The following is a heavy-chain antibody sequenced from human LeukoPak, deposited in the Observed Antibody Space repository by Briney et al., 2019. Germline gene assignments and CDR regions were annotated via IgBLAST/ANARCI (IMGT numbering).Heavy chain of an antibody. J-gene: IGHJ4*02. V-gene: IGHV4-30-2*01. Sequence: SETLSLTCAVSGGSISSGGYSWSWIRQPPGKGLEWIGYIYHSGSTYYNPSLKSRVTISVDRSKNQFSLKLSSVTAADTAVYYCAGHHPRNTVDFWGQGTLVTVSS. CDR3: AGHHPRNTVDF. D-gene: IGHD2/OR15-2a*01. CDR1: GGSISSGGYS. CDR2: IYHSGST.